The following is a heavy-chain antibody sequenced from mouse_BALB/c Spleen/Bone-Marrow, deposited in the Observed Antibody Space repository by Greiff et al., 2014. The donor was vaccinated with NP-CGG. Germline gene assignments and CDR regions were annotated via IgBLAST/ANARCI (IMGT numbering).Heavy chain of an antibody. CDR3: ARSVYYGNWGFAY. Sequence: EVQRVESGGGLVQPGGSRKLSCAASGFTFSSFGMHWVRQAPEKGLEWVAYISSGSSTIYYADTVKGRFTISRDNPKNTLFLQMTSLRSEDTAMYYCARSVYYGNWGFAYWGQGTLVTVSA. CDR2: ISSGSSTI. D-gene: IGHD2-1*01. V-gene: IGHV5-17*02. J-gene: IGHJ3*01. CDR1: GFTFSSFG.